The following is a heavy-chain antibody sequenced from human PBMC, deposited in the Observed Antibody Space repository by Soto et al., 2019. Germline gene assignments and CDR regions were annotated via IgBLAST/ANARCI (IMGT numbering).Heavy chain of an antibody. Sequence: GESLKISCKTSGYTFTTSWIGWVRQMPGKGLEWMGIIYPGDSDTRYSPPFRGHVTISADKSISTAYLHWSSLEASDTALYYCARNRLRQYYYGMDVWGQGTTVTVSS. V-gene: IGHV5-51*01. CDR1: GYTFTTSW. CDR2: IYPGDSDT. J-gene: IGHJ6*02. CDR3: ARNRLRQYYYGMDV. D-gene: IGHD3-10*01.